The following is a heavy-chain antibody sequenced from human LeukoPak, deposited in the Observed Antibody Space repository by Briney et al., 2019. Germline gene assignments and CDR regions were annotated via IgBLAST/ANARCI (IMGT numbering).Heavy chain of an antibody. CDR2: ISSSSSYI. CDR3: ARDLVPYCSGGSCSTFDF. J-gene: IGHJ4*02. D-gene: IGHD2-15*01. V-gene: IGHV3-21*01. CDR1: GFTFSSYT. Sequence: PGESLRLSCAASGFTFSSYTMNWVRQAPGKGLEWVSSISSSSSYIYYGDSVKGRFTISRHNAKNSLYLQMNSLRAEDTAVYYCARDLVPYCSGGSCSTFDFWGQGILVTVSS.